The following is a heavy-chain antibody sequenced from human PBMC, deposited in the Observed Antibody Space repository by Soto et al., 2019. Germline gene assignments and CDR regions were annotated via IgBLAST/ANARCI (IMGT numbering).Heavy chain of an antibody. CDR2: ISTYNGNT. Sequence: QVQLVQSGAEVKKPGASVKVSCKASGYTFTTYGISWVRQAPGQGLEWMGWISTYNGNTYYTQKLQGRVTMTTDTSTNTAYMELTRLKSDDTAVYYCAREYCANGVCYLPDYWGQGTLVTVSS. CDR3: AREYCANGVCYLPDY. CDR1: GYTFTTYG. V-gene: IGHV1-18*01. J-gene: IGHJ4*02. D-gene: IGHD2-8*01.